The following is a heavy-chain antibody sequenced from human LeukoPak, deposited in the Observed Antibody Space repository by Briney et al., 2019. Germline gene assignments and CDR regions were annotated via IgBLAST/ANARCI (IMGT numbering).Heavy chain of an antibody. CDR3: ARGKGFGSFDY. V-gene: IGHV3-33*01. CDR1: GFTFSSYG. CDR2: IWYDGSNK. D-gene: IGHD3-10*01. Sequence: PGGSLRLSCAASGFTFSSYGMHWVRQAPGKGLEWVAVIWYDGSNKYYADSVKGRFTISRDNSKNTLYLQMNSLRAEDTAVYYCARGKGFGSFDYWGQGTLVTVSS. J-gene: IGHJ4*02.